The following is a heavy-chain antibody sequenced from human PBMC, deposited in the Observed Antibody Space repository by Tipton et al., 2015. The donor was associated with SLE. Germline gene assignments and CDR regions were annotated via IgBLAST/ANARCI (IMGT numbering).Heavy chain of an antibody. D-gene: IGHD5/OR15-5a*01. CDR2: INAIGNT. CDR3: ARTPRGYSVGYYYCMDV. CDR1: TGSLSGYY. Sequence: TLSLTCGVYTGSLSGYYWSWIRQPPGKGLEWIGEINAIGNTNNNPSLKSRLTMSVDTSKNQFSLKLSSVTAADTAVYYCARTPRGYSVGYYYCMDVWGEGTTVTVSS. J-gene: IGHJ6*03. V-gene: IGHV4-34*10.